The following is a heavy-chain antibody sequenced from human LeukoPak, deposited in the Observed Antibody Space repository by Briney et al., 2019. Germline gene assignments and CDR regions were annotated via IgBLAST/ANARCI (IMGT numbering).Heavy chain of an antibody. J-gene: IGHJ4*02. CDR3: ARVAPYYDSSGYTGYFDY. CDR2: GST. Sequence: GSTNYNPSLKSRVTISVDTSKNQFSLKLSSVTAADTAVYYCARVAPYYDSSGYTGYFDYWGQGTLVTVSS. D-gene: IGHD3-22*01. V-gene: IGHV4-59*01.